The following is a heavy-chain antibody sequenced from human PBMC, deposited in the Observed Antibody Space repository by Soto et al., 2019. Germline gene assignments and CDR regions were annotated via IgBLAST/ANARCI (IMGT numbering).Heavy chain of an antibody. CDR3: ASCYPRYYYYGMDV. CDR2: IIPIFGTA. Sequence: SVKVSCKASGGTFSSYAISWVRQAPGQGLEWMGGIIPIFGTANYAQKFQGRVTITADESTSTAYMELSSLRSEDTAVYYCASCYPRYYYYGMDVWGQGTTVTVSS. CDR1: GGTFSSYA. V-gene: IGHV1-69*13. D-gene: IGHD2-15*01. J-gene: IGHJ6*02.